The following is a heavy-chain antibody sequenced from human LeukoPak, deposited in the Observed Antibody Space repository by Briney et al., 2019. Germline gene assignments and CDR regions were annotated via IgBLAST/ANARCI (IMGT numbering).Heavy chain of an antibody. J-gene: IGHJ4*02. CDR3: ARYYSQNFFFDY. D-gene: IGHD4-11*01. Sequence: ASVKVSCKASGYTFTSYYMHWVRQAPGQGLEWMGIINPSGGSTSYAQKSQGRVTMTRDTSTSTVYMELSSLRSEDTAVYYCARYYSQNFFFDYWGQGTLVTVSS. CDR1: GYTFTSYY. V-gene: IGHV1-46*01. CDR2: INPSGGST.